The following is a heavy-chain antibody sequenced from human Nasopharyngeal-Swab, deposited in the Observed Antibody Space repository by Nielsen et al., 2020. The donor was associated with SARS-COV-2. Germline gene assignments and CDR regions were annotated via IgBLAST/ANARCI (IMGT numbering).Heavy chain of an antibody. CDR3: ARVAGWGGKYGSNWFDP. J-gene: IGHJ5*02. Sequence: GESLKISCAASGFIFSDQYMSWMRQAPGKGLEWLSYMSNDSYVIKYADSVKGRFTVSRDNAKNSLYLQMNSLTPEDTAMYYCARVAGWGGKYGSNWFDPWGQGTLVTVSS. CDR1: GFIFSDQY. D-gene: IGHD1-26*01. CDR2: MSNDSYVI. V-gene: IGHV3-11*04.